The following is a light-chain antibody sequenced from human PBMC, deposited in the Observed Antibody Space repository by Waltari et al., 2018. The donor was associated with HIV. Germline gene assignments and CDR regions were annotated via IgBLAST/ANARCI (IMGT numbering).Light chain of an antibody. CDR3: HSYDRSLGGSV. CDR1: SSNIGAGYD. V-gene: IGLV1-40*01. CDR2: DNV. Sequence: QSVLTQPPSVSGAPGQRVTISCTGDSSNIGAGYDVHWYQQLPGTAPKLLISDNVNRPSGVPDRFSESTSGTSASLSITGLRAEDEADYYCHSYDRSLGGSVLGGGTKVTVL. J-gene: IGLJ3*02.